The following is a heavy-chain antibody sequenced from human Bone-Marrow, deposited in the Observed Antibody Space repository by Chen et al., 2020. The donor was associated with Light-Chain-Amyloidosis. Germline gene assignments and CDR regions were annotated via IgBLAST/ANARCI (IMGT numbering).Heavy chain of an antibody. CDR1: GGSISSSSYY. CDR2: IYYSVST. CDR3: ARSLLVYCSSTSCRSFDY. J-gene: IGHJ4*02. D-gene: IGHD2-2*01. V-gene: IGHV4-39*01. Sequence: QLQLQESGPGLVKPSETLSLTCTVSGGSISSSSYYWGWIRQPPGKGLEWIGSIYYSVSTYYNPSLKSRVTISVDTSKNQFSLKLSSVTAADTAVYYCARSLLVYCSSTSCRSFDYWGQGTLVTVSS.